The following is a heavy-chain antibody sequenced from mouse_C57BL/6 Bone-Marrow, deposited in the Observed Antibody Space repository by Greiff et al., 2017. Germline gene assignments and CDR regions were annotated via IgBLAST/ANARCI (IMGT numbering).Heavy chain of an antibody. V-gene: IGHV1-82*01. Sequence: QVQLQQSGPELVKPGASVKISCKASGYAFSSSWMNWVKQRPGKGLEWIGRIYPGDGDTNYNGKFKGKATLTADKSSSTAYMQLSSLTSEDSAVYFCAPYDGYFYFDYGGQGTTLTVSS. CDR3: APYDGYFYFDY. J-gene: IGHJ2*01. CDR2: IYPGDGDT. CDR1: GYAFSSSW. D-gene: IGHD2-3*01.